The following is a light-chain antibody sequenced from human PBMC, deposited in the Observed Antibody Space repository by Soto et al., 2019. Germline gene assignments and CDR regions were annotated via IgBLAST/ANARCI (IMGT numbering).Light chain of an antibody. V-gene: IGLV2-14*01. CDR1: SSDVGGYNY. CDR2: EVS. Sequence: QSALTQPASVSGSPGQSITISCTGTSSDVGGYNYVSWYQQHPGKAPKLMIYEVSNRPSGVSNRFSGSKSGNTASLTISGLQAEDEADYYCSSSTSSDTLPFGGGTKVTVL. CDR3: SSSTSSDTLP. J-gene: IGLJ2*01.